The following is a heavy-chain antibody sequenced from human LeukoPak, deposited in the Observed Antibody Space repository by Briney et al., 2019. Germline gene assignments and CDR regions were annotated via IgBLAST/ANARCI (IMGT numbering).Heavy chain of an antibody. V-gene: IGHV1-2*06. D-gene: IGHD3-9*01. CDR1: GYSLTKLS. CDR3: AREEERYFEDY. Sequence: GASVKVSCKISGYSLTKLSVHWVRQAPGQGLDWMGRINPNNGGTNYAPKFQGRVTMTRDTSISTVYMELSSLRPDDTAVYYCAREEERYFEDYWGQGTLVTVSS. J-gene: IGHJ4*02. CDR2: INPNNGGT.